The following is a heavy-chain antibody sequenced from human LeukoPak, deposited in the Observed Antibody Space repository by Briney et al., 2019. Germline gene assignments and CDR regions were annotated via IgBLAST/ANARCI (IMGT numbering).Heavy chain of an antibody. D-gene: IGHD1-26*01. CDR3: ARGWELEYNWFDP. CDR2: IYYSGST. J-gene: IGHJ5*02. V-gene: IGHV4-59*01. CDR1: GGSFSGYY. Sequence: SETLSLTCAVYGGSFSGYYWSWIRQPPGKGLEWIGYIYYSGSTDYNPSLKSRVTISVDTSKNQFSLKLSSVTAADTAVYYCARGWELEYNWFDPWGQGTLVTVSS.